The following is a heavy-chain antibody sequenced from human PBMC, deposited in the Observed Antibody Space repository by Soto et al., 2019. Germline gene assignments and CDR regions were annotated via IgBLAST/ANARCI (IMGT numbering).Heavy chain of an antibody. D-gene: IGHD6-25*01. CDR3: ARVARSGWAPHFLDP. CDR2: VYHRGST. J-gene: IGHJ5*02. V-gene: IGHV4-38-2*01. Sequence: SVTLCLRSGVSGGSVISRDDWGWIRQHPGKGLEWIGTVYHRGSTFSNPSLKSRLSISIDTSKNRFSLELTSVTAADTAVYYCARVARSGWAPHFLDPWGKGSLVTV. CDR1: GGSVISRDD.